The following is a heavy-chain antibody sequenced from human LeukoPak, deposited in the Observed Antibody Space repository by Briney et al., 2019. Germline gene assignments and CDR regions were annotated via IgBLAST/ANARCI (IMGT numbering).Heavy chain of an antibody. Sequence: GASVKVSCKASGYTFTSYDINWVRQATGQGLEWMGWMNPNSGNTGYAQKFQGRVTMTRNTSISTAYMELSSLRSEDTAVYYCARGRAEVPAAKHSINYYYYYYMDVWGKGTTVTVSS. CDR2: MNPNSGNT. CDR3: ARGRAEVPAAKHSINYYYYYYMDV. D-gene: IGHD2-2*01. J-gene: IGHJ6*03. V-gene: IGHV1-8*01. CDR1: GYTFTSYD.